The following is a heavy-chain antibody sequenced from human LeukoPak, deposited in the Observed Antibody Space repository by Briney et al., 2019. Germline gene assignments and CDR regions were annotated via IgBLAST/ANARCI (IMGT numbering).Heavy chain of an antibody. D-gene: IGHD3-10*01. V-gene: IGHV4-39*07. CDR2: IYYSGST. CDR1: GGSISSSSYY. Sequence: PSETLSLTCTVSGGSISSSSYYWGWIRQPPGKGLEWIGSIYYSGSTYYNPSLKSRVTISVDTSKNQFSLKLSSVTAADTAVYYCARDRHYYGSGSPHLPSNDYWGQGTLVTVSS. J-gene: IGHJ4*02. CDR3: ARDRHYYGSGSPHLPSNDY.